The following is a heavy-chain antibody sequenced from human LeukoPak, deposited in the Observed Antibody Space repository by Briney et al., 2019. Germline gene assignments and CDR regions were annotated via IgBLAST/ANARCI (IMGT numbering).Heavy chain of an antibody. J-gene: IGHJ1*01. V-gene: IGHV3-7*01. CDR1: GFTFTKYW. D-gene: IGHD6-13*01. Sequence: GGSLRLSCAASGFTFTKYWMTWVRQAPGKGLEWVGNIKQDGSDKNYMDSVKGRFTISRDNTKNSVYLQMSSLRAEDTAVYYCASVRQYSSSWYRNPPHWGQGTLVTVSS. CDR2: IKQDGSDK. CDR3: ASVRQYSSSWYRNPPH.